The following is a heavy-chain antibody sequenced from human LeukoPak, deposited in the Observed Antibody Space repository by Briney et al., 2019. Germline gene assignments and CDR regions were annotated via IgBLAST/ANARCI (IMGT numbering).Heavy chain of an antibody. CDR3: ARDGTVATNWFDP. V-gene: IGHV4-59*01. CDR2: IYYSGTT. J-gene: IGHJ5*02. Sequence: SETLSLTCTVSGGSLSNYHWSWIRQPPGKGLEWIGYIYYSGTTNYNPSLKSRVTISMDTSKNQFSLRLNSVTAADTAVYYCARDGTVATNWFDPWGQGTLVTVSS. D-gene: IGHD5-12*01. CDR1: GGSLSNYH.